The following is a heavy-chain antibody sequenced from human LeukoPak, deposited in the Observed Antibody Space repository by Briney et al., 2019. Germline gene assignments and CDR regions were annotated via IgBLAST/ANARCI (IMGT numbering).Heavy chain of an antibody. CDR2: ISYDGDNK. V-gene: IGHV3-30*03. CDR3: ALQSDAFDI. CDR1: GFTFSTYG. J-gene: IGHJ3*02. D-gene: IGHD5-24*01. Sequence: GGSLRLSCAASGFTFSTYGLHWVRQAPGQGLEWVALISYDGDNKNYISSVKGRFPIYRDNSKNTLYLQMNSLSAEDTAVYYCALQSDAFDIWGQGTMVTVSS.